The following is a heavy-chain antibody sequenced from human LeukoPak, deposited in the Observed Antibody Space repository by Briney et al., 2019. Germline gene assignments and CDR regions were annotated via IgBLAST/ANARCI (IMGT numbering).Heavy chain of an antibody. CDR1: GYSFTSYW. V-gene: IGHV5-51*01. CDR2: IYPGDSDT. D-gene: IGHD3-22*01. CDR3: ARRARDYYDSSLFDP. Sequence: GESLKISCKGSGYSFTSYWIGWVRQMPGKGLEWMGIIYPGDSDTRYSPSFQGQVTISADKSISTAYLQWSSLKASDTAMYYCARRARDYYDSSLFDPWGQGTLVTVSS. J-gene: IGHJ5*02.